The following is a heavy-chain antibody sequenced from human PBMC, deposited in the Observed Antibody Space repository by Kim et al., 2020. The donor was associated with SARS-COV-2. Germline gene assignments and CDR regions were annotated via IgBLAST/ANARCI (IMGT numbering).Heavy chain of an antibody. Sequence: SETLSLTCTVSGGSISSYYWSWIRQPPGKGLEWIGYIYYSGSTNYNPSLKSRVTISVDTSKNQFSLKLSSVTAADTAVYYCASSQAMVRAEPLMTYYFDYWGQGTLVTVSS. D-gene: IGHD3-10*01. V-gene: IGHV4-59*08. CDR2: IYYSGST. CDR3: ASSQAMVRAEPLMTYYFDY. CDR1: GGSISSYY. J-gene: IGHJ4*02.